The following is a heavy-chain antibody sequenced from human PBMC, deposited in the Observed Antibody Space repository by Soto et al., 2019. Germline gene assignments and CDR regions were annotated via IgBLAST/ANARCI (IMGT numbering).Heavy chain of an antibody. Sequence: SETLSLTCTVSGGSISSGDYYWSWIRQPPGKGLEWIGYIYYSWSTYYNPSLKSRVTISVDTSKNQFSLKLSSVTAADTAVYYCARGGSITIFGVVIFDYWGQGTLVTVSS. CDR3: ARGGSITIFGVVIFDY. J-gene: IGHJ4*02. V-gene: IGHV4-30-4*01. CDR1: GGSISSGDYY. CDR2: IYYSWST. D-gene: IGHD3-3*01.